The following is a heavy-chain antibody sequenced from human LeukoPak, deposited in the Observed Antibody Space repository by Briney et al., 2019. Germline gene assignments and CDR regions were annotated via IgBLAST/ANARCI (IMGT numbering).Heavy chain of an antibody. CDR2: INPKSGGT. CDR3: ARDGGGEYDQNDY. Sequence: ASVKVSSKASGYTFTDYYMHWVRQAPGQGLEWMGWINPKSGGTSSAQKLQGRVTMTRDTSISTTYMELSRLRSDDTAVYYCARDGGGEYDQNDYWGQGTLVTVSS. CDR1: GYTFTDYY. J-gene: IGHJ4*02. D-gene: IGHD2-21*01. V-gene: IGHV1-2*02.